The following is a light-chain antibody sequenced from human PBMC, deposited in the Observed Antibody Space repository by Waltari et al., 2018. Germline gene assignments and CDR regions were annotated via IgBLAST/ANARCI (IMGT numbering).Light chain of an antibody. V-gene: IGLV2-23*02. CDR2: DVS. CDR3: CSYAGNYVWV. J-gene: IGLJ3*02. Sequence: QSALTQPSAVSGSPGQSVTIPCICACRDMRRYVIVSWYQQHPGNAPKLVISDVSKRPSGVSDRFSGSKSGDTASLTISGLQFEDEADYYCCSYAGNYVWVFGGGTRLTVL. CDR1: CRDMRRYVI.